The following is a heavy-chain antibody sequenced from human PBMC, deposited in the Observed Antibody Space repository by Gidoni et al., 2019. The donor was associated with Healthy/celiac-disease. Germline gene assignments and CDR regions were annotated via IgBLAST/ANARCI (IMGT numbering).Heavy chain of an antibody. CDR1: GFTFSSYN. Sequence: EVQLVESGGGLVQPGGSLRLYCAASGFTFSSYNMNWVRQAPGKGLEWVSSISSSNSYIYYADSVKGRFTISRDNAKNSLYLQMNSLRAEDTALYYCARGIGGWADSWGQGTLVTVSS. D-gene: IGHD3-10*01. J-gene: IGHJ4*02. CDR2: ISSSNSYI. V-gene: IGHV3-21*01. CDR3: ARGIGGWADS.